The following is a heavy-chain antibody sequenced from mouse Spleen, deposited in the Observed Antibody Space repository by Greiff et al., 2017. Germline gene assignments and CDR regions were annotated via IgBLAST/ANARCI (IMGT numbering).Heavy chain of an antibody. Sequence: EVQLQQSGAELVRPGASVKLSCTASGFNIKDDYMHWVKQRPEQGLEWIGWIDPENGDTEYASQFQGTATITADTSSNTAYLQLSSLTSEDTAVYYCTFYGSSLYFDDWGQGTTLTVSS. D-gene: IGHD1-1*01. J-gene: IGHJ2*01. CDR1: GFNIKDDY. CDR3: TFYGSSLYFDD. CDR2: IDPENGDT. V-gene: IGHV14-4*01.